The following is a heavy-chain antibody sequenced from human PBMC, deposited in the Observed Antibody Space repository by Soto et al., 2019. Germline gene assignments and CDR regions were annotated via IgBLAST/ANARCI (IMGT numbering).Heavy chain of an antibody. Sequence: QLQLRESGPGLVKPSETLSLTCTGSGGSIISNNHYWGWIRQPPGKGLEWIGNIYYSGTTYYNPSLNSRVTMSVDTSKGQFSLKLSSMTVSDTVVYFCARRSTISRGFDYWGQGTLVTVSS. D-gene: IGHD3-9*01. CDR2: IYYSGTT. CDR3: ARRSTISRGFDY. V-gene: IGHV4-39*01. CDR1: GGSIISNNHY. J-gene: IGHJ4*02.